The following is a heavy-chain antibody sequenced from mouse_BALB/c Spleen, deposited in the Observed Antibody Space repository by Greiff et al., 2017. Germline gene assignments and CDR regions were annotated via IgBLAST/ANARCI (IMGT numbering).Heavy chain of an antibody. J-gene: IGHJ4*01. V-gene: IGHV1-82*01. CDR3: ARWEVRRGIAMDY. CDR2: IYPGDGDT. D-gene: IGHD2-14*01. CDR1: GYAFSSSW. Sequence: VQRVESGPELVKPGASVKISCKASGYAFSSSWMNWVKQRPGQGLEWIGRIYPGDGDTNYNGKFKGKATLTADKSSSTAYMQLSSLTSVDSAVYFCARWEVRRGIAMDYWGQGTSVTVSS.